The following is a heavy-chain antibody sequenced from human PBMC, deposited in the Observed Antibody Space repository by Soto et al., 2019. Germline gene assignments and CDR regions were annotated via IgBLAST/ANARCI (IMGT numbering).Heavy chain of an antibody. CDR1: GGSIIGYF. V-gene: IGHV4-4*07. D-gene: IGHD1-1*01. Sequence: PSETLSLTCTVSGGSIIGYFWSWVRQPAGKGLEWIGRIYTSGNTDYNPSLKSRVTMSSDKSENLLSLKVTSVTAADTAVYFCAREDQLGHIDYWGQGTQVTVSS. CDR3: AREDQLGHIDY. CDR2: IYTSGNT. J-gene: IGHJ4*02.